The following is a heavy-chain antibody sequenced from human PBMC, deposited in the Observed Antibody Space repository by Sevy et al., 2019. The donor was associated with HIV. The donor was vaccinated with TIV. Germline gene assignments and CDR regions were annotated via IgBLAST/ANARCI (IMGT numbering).Heavy chain of an antibody. CDR3: AKNIWGTFRYNDF. Sequence: GGSLRLSCSVSGFTFSGDGMDWVRQAPGKGLEWISYISADSGTIFYADSVRGRFTVSRDNAKNSLFLQMKSLRDDDPAVYYCAKNIWGTFRYNDFWGQGTVVTVSS. CDR1: GFTFSGDG. J-gene: IGHJ4*02. CDR2: ISADSGTI. D-gene: IGHD3-16*02. V-gene: IGHV3-48*02.